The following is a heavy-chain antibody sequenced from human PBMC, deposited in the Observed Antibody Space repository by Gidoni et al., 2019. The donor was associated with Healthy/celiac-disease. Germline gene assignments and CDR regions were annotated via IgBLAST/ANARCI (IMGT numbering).Heavy chain of an antibody. CDR1: GGSLSSSSYY. J-gene: IGHJ5*02. CDR2: IYYSGST. V-gene: IGHV4-39*01. D-gene: IGHD2-15*01. Sequence: QLQLQESGPGLGKPSETLSLTCTVSGGSLSSSSYYWGWIRQAPGKGLEWIGSIYYSGSTYYNPSLKGRVTISVDTSKNQFSLKLSSVTAADTAVYYCASLLGYCSGGSCSRGWFDPWGQGTLVTVSS. CDR3: ASLLGYCSGGSCSRGWFDP.